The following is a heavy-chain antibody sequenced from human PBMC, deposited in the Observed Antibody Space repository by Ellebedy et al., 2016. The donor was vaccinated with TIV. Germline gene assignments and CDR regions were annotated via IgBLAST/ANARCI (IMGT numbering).Heavy chain of an antibody. J-gene: IGHJ4*02. CDR2: IFYDGSEQ. D-gene: IGHD1-26*01. CDR1: GFPFSGNA. CDR3: AREEKGELPDH. Sequence: PGGSLRLSCAASGFPFSGNAMHWVRQRPGKGLEWVAVIFYDGSEQYYADSMKGRFTISRENSKSMLYLEMNNLRPEDTALYYCAREEKGELPDHWGQGTLVLVSS. V-gene: IGHV3-30-3*01.